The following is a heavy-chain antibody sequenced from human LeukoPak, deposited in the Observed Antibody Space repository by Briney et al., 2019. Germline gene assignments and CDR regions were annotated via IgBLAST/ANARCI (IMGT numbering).Heavy chain of an antibody. J-gene: IGHJ4*02. CDR3: ARVSRGIAANLCFDY. D-gene: IGHD2-15*01. CDR1: GFTISDYR. Sequence: PGGSLRLSCAASGFTISDYRMGWVRQAPGKGLEWVANIKQDGSEKYSVDSVKGRFTISRDNAKNSLYLQMDSLRAEDMALYYCARVSRGIAANLCFDYWGQGTLVTVSS. V-gene: IGHV3-7*01. CDR2: IKQDGSEK.